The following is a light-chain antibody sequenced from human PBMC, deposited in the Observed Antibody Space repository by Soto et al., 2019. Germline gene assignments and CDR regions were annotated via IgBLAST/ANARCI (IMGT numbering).Light chain of an antibody. V-gene: IGKV3-11*01. J-gene: IGKJ4*01. CDR1: QSVSSY. CDR3: QQRSNWPPLT. CDR2: DAS. Sequence: EIVLTQSPATLSLSPGERATLSCRASQSVSSYLAWYQQKPGQAHRLLIYDASNMATGIPARFSGSGSGTDFTLTISSLEPEDFAVYYCQQRSNWPPLTFGGGTKVEIK.